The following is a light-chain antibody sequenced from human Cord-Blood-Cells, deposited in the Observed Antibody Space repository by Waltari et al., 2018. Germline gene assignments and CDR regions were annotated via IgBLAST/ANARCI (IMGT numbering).Light chain of an antibody. CDR1: STDVGSFTL. J-gene: IGLJ3*02. CDR3: CSYAGSSTLV. V-gene: IGLV2-23*02. CDR2: EVS. Sequence: QSALTQPASVSGSPGQSITISCTGTSTDVGSFTLVSWYQQHPGKAPKLMIYEVSKRPSEVSNRFSGSKSGNTASLTISGLQAEDEADYYCCSYAGSSTLVFGGGTKLTVL.